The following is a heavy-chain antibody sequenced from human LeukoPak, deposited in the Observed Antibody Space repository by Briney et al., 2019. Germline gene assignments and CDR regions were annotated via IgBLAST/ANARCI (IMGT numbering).Heavy chain of an antibody. Sequence: ASVKVFCKASGYTFTRHGITWVRQAPGQGLEWMGWINPNSGGTNYAQKFQGRVTMTRDTSISTAYMELSRLRSDDTAVYYCARAGGVYDFWSGYHKEGYFDYWGQGTLVTVSS. J-gene: IGHJ4*02. D-gene: IGHD3-3*01. V-gene: IGHV1-2*02. CDR1: GYTFTRHG. CDR2: INPNSGGT. CDR3: ARAGGVYDFWSGYHKEGYFDY.